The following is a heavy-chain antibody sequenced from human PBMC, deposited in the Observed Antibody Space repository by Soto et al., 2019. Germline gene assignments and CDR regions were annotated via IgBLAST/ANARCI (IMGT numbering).Heavy chain of an antibody. J-gene: IGHJ6*02. CDR2: INPNSGGT. V-gene: IGHV1-2*02. CDR3: ARALGYSSGRALYYYYGMDV. D-gene: IGHD6-19*01. CDR1: GYTFTGYY. Sequence: ASVKVSCKASGYTFTGYYMHWVRQAPGQGLEWMGWINPNSGGTNYAQKFQGRVTITADESTSTAYMELSSLRSEDTAVYYCARALGYSSGRALYYYYGMDVWGQGTTVTVSS.